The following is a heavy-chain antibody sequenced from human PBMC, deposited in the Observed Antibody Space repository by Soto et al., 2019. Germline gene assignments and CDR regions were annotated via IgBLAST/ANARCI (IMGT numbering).Heavy chain of an antibody. CDR2: INACNGNT. CDR1: GYTFTSYG. CDR3: ARDRYDCWSGYCPIFDY. D-gene: IGHD3-3*01. V-gene: IGHV1-3*01. Sequence: QVQLVQSGAEVKKPGASVKVSCKASGYTFTSYGMNWVRQAPGQRLEWMGWINACNGNTKYSQKFQGRVTITSDTTASTAYMERSRLRSEATAVYYCARDRYDCWSGYCPIFDYWGQGTLVTVSS. J-gene: IGHJ4*02.